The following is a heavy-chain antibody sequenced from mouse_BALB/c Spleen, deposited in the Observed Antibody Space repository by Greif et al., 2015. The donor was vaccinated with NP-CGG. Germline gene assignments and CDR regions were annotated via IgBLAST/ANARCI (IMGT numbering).Heavy chain of an antibody. CDR1: GYSITSDYA. V-gene: IGHV3-2*02. D-gene: IGHD2-1*01. J-gene: IGHJ4*01. CDR3: ARRGNYDAMDY. Sequence: EVQRVESGPGLVKPSQSLSLTCTVTGYSITSDYAWNWIRQFPGNKLEWMGYISYSGSTSYNPSLKSRISITRDTSKNQFFLQLNSVTTEDTATYYCARRGNYDAMDYWGQGTSVTVSS. CDR2: ISYSGST.